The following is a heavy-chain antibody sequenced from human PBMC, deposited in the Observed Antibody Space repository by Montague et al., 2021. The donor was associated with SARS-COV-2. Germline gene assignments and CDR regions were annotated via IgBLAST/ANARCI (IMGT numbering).Heavy chain of an antibody. CDR2: ICLGGSS. D-gene: IGHD3-10*01. J-gene: IGHJ6*03. CDR1: GGSFSTYF. V-gene: IGHV4-34*01. CDR3: ARLGDGVVPPPILGVGPYYSSSYMDV. Sequence: SETLSLTCAVHGGSFSTYFLNLTRHPRGKWLEWIGVICLGGSSNYNPSLKTRVTISADTSKNQFSLKLTSVSAADTAVYYCARLGDGVVPPPILGVGPYYSSSYMDVWGKGTTVTVSS.